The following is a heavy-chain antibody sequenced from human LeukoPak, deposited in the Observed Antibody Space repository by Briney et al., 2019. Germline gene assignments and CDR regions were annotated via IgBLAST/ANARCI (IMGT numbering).Heavy chain of an antibody. Sequence: PSQTLSLTCTVSGGSISSSYYWGWIRQPPGKGLEWIRSINYSGSTYYNPSLKSRVTISVDTSKDQFSLKLTSVTAADTAVYFCARDLFYDILTGYYNDGFDYWGQGTLVTVSS. J-gene: IGHJ4*02. D-gene: IGHD3-9*01. CDR3: ARDLFYDILTGYYNDGFDY. V-gene: IGHV4-39*07. CDR1: GGSISSSYY. CDR2: INYSGST.